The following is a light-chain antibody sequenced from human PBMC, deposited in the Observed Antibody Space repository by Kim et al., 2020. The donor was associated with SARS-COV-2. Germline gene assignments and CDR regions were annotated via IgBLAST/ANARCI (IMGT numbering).Light chain of an antibody. CDR1: QGISNA. J-gene: IGKJ1*01. V-gene: IGKV1-16*02. Sequence: ASVGDRVTITCRARQGISNALAWFQQKPGKDPKSLIYAASSLQSGVPSKFSGSGSGTDFTLTIISLQPEDFATYYCQQYKSYPPTFGQGTKVDIK. CDR3: QQYKSYPPT. CDR2: AAS.